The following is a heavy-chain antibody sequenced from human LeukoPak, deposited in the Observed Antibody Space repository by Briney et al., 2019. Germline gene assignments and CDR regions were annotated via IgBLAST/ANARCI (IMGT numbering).Heavy chain of an antibody. J-gene: IGHJ4*02. Sequence: SKTLSLTCTVSGGSISSYYWSWIRQPPGKGLEWIGYVSYSGDTNYNPSLRSRVTMSVGTSKNQFSLKLSSVSAADTAVYFCARGGMSTYYDSGGYFSYWGQGAPVTVSS. CDR3: ARGGMSTYYDSGGYFSY. V-gene: IGHV4-59*01. D-gene: IGHD3-22*01. CDR1: GGSISSYY. CDR2: VSYSGDT.